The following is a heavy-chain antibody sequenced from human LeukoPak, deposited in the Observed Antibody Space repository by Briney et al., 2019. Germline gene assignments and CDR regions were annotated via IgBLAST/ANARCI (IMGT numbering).Heavy chain of an antibody. V-gene: IGHV1-8*03. CDR1: GYTFINHD. J-gene: IGHJ5*02. Sequence: GASVKVSCKGYGYTFINHDTDWVRQAAGQGLEWMGWMNSNSGNTGYAQKFQGRVTFTRDTSISTAYMELYSPTSDDTAVYYCARGSASHGRDWFDPWGQGTLVTVSS. CDR2: MNSNSGNT. CDR3: ARGSASHGRDWFDP.